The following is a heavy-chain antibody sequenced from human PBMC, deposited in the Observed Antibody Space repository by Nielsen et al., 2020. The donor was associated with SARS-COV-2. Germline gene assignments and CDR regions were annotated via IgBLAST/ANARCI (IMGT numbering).Heavy chain of an antibody. CDR1: GGSISNYY. V-gene: IGHV4-59*08. CDR2: IYYSGTT. D-gene: IGHD6-6*01. CDR3: ARRLAYSSSSGDFDS. J-gene: IGHJ4*02. Sequence: SETLSLTCTVSGGSISNYYWSWIRQPPGKGLEWIGYIYYSGTTNINPSLKSRVTISVDTSMDQLSLRLSSVTAADTAVYYCARRLAYSSSSGDFDSWGQGTLVTVSS.